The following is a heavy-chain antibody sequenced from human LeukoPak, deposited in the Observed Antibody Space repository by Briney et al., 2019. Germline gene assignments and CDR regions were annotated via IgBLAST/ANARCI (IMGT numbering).Heavy chain of an antibody. V-gene: IGHV1-46*01. J-gene: IGHJ4*02. Sequence: GASVKVSCKASGYTFTSYYMHWVRQAPGQGLEWMGIINPSGGSTSYARKFQGRVTMTRDTSASTVYMELSSLRSEDTAVYYCARDLYGDYEVQAPGHWGQGTLVTVSS. CDR1: GYTFTSYY. D-gene: IGHD4-17*01. CDR2: INPSGGST. CDR3: ARDLYGDYEVQAPGH.